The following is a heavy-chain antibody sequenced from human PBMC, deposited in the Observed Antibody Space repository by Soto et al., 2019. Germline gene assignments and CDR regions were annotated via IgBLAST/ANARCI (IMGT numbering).Heavy chain of an antibody. CDR3: ARLVTGTTSFHYYYMDV. V-gene: IGHV4-59*08. CDR2: IYYSGST. Sequence: PSETLPLTCTVSGGSISSYYWSWIRQPPGKGLEWIGYIYYSGSTNYNPSLKSRVTISVDTSKNQFSLKLSSVTAADTAVYYCARLVTGTTSFHYYYMDVWGKGTTVTVSS. J-gene: IGHJ6*03. D-gene: IGHD1-20*01. CDR1: GGSISSYY.